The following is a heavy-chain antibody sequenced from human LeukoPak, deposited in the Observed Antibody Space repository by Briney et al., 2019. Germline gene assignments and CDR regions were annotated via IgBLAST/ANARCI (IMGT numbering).Heavy chain of an antibody. V-gene: IGHV4-34*01. D-gene: IGHD3-9*01. CDR1: GGSFSGYY. Sequence: SETLSLTCAVYGGSFSGYYRSWIRQPPGKGLEWIGEINHSGSTNYNPSLKSRVTISVDTSKNQFSLKLSSVTAADTAVYYCARPYYDILTGYLWGQGTLVTVSS. J-gene: IGHJ4*02. CDR3: ARPYYDILTGYL. CDR2: INHSGST.